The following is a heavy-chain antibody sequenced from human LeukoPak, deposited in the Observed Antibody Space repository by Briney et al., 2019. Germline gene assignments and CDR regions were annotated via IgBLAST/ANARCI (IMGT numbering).Heavy chain of an antibody. V-gene: IGHV3-23*01. Sequence: GSLRLSCSGSGFTFSSFAIAWVRQAPGEGLEWVSSISSRHLTTYYTDSVKGRFTISRDNSKNTLSLQMNSLRAEDTAVYYCTKDPNGDYVGAFDPWGQGTLVTVSS. CDR2: ISSRHLTT. CDR1: GFTFSSFA. J-gene: IGHJ5*02. CDR3: TKDPNGDYVGAFDP. D-gene: IGHD4-17*01.